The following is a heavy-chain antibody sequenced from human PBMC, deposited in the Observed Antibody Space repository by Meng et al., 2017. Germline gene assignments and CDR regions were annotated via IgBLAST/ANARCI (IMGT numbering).Heavy chain of an antibody. V-gene: IGHV4-34*01. J-gene: IGHJ5*02. CDR1: GGSFSGYY. D-gene: IGHD2-8*02. CDR2: INHSGST. CDR3: ARGLVGFYNWFDP. Sequence: SETLSLTCAVYGGSFSGYYWSWIRQPPGKGLEWIGEINHSGSTTYNPSLKSRVTISVDTSKNQFSLKLSSVTAADTAVYYCARGLVGFYNWFDPWGQGTLVTVSS.